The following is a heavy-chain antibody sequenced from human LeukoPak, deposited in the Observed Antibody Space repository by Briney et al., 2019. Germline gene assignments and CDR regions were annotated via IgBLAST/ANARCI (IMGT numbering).Heavy chain of an antibody. J-gene: IGHJ5*02. CDR1: GFTFSSYA. D-gene: IGHD2-2*01. CDR2: ISHSGGTT. CDR3: AKGQYCSSTSCFYNWFDP. V-gene: IGHV3-23*01. Sequence: PGGSLRLSCAASGFTFSSYAMSWVRQAPGKGPEWVSAISHSGGTTYYADSVKGRFTISRDKSKNTVYLQMNSLRVEDTAVYYCAKGQYCSSTSCFYNWFDPWGQGTLVTVSS.